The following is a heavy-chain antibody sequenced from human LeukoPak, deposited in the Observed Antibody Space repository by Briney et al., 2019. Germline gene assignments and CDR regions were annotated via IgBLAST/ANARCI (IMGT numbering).Heavy chain of an antibody. CDR2: MSPHNGHT. CDR1: GYTFIDYD. D-gene: IGHD3-3*01. V-gene: IGHV1-8*01. Sequence: ASVKVSCKASGYTFIDYDINWVRQAPGQGLEWMGLMSPHNGHTEYAQNFQGRVTMTRDTSTGTAYMELRSLRSDDTAVYYCARGGYDFWSGYCIDYWGQGTLVTVSS. CDR3: ARGGYDFWSGYCIDY. J-gene: IGHJ4*02.